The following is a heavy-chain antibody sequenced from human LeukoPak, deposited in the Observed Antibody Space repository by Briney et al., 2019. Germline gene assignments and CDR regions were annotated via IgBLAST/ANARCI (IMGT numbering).Heavy chain of an antibody. Sequence: SETLSLTCTVSGGSVSSYYWSWIRQPPGKGLEWIGYIYYSGNTNYNPSLKSRVTISVDTSKNQFSLKLRSVTAADTAVYYCARHGGITMVRGVLPAFDIWGQGTMVTVSS. J-gene: IGHJ3*02. CDR2: IYYSGNT. D-gene: IGHD3-10*01. CDR3: ARHGGITMVRGVLPAFDI. CDR1: GGSVSSYY. V-gene: IGHV4-59*08.